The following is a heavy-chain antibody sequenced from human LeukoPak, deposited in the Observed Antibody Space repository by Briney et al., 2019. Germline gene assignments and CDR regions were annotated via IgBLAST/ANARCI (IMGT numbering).Heavy chain of an antibody. CDR3: AREPNKEWYYYDSSGYYGGYGMDV. CDR2: IWYDGSNK. Sequence: GRSLRLSCAASGFTFSSYGMHWVRQAPGKGLERVAVIWYDGSNKYYVDSVKGRFTISRDNSKNTLYLQMNSLRAEDTAVYYCAREPNKEWYYYDSSGYYGGYGMDVWGQGTTVTVSS. V-gene: IGHV3-30*19. J-gene: IGHJ6*02. D-gene: IGHD3-22*01. CDR1: GFTFSSYG.